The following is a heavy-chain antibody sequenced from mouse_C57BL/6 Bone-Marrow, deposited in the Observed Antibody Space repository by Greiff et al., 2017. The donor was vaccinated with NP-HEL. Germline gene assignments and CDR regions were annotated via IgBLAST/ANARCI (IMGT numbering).Heavy chain of an antibody. V-gene: IGHV14-3*01. CDR3: ARSLWDYTGFAY. J-gene: IGHJ3*01. CDR1: GFNFKNTY. D-gene: IGHD1-1*02. Sequence: VQLQQSVAELVRPGASVKLSCTASGFNFKNTYMHWVKQRPEQGLEWIGRIDPANGNTKYSPKFQGKATITADTSSNTAYLQLSSLTSEDTAIYYCARSLWDYTGFAYWGQGTMVTVSA. CDR2: IDPANGNT.